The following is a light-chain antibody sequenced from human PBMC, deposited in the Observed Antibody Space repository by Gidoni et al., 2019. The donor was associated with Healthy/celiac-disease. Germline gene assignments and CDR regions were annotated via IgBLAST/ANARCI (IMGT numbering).Light chain of an antibody. V-gene: IGLV2-14*03. Sequence: QSALTQPASVSGSPGQSITISCTGTSSDVGGYNYVSWYQQHPGKAPQLMIYDVSNRPSGVSNRFSGSKSGNTASLTISGLQAEDEADYYCSSYTSSSTPVRFGGGTKLTVL. CDR1: SSDVGGYNY. CDR3: SSYTSSSTPVR. CDR2: DVS. J-gene: IGLJ3*02.